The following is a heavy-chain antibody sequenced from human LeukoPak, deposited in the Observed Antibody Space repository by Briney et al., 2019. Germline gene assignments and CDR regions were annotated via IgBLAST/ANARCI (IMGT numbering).Heavy chain of an antibody. Sequence: PSETLSLTCTVSGGSISSSSYYWGWIRQPPGKVLEWIGSFYYSGSTYYNPSLKSRVTISVDTSKNQFSLKLSSVTAADTAVYYCARFGGTYYGDFDYWGQGTLVTVSS. CDR2: FYYSGST. CDR1: GGSISSSSYY. D-gene: IGHD1-26*01. J-gene: IGHJ4*02. CDR3: ARFGGTYYGDFDY. V-gene: IGHV4-39*01.